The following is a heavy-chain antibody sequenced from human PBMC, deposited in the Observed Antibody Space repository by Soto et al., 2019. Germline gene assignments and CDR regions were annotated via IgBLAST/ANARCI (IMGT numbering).Heavy chain of an antibody. Sequence: GLDLEWLALIYYNDDKRYSPSLKSRLTITKDTSKNQVVLTMTNMDPVDTATYYCARAHYYDSGGYSYAFDIWGQGTMVTVSS. D-gene: IGHD3-22*01. J-gene: IGHJ3*02. CDR3: ARAHYYDSGGYSYAFDI. V-gene: IGHV2-5*01. CDR2: IYYNDDK.